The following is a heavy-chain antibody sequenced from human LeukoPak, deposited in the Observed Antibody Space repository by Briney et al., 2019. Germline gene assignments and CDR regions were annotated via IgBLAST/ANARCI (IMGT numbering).Heavy chain of an antibody. CDR3: AKPMATVVLYYFDY. J-gene: IGHJ4*02. CDR2: ISGSGGST. CDR1: GFIFGSYA. V-gene: IGHV3-23*01. Sequence: GGSLRLSCAVSGFIFGSYAMSWVRQAPGKGLEWVSTISGSGGSTYYADSVKGRFTISRDNSKNTLYLQMNSLRAEDTAIYYCAKPMATVVLYYFDYWGQGTLVTVSS. D-gene: IGHD5-24*01.